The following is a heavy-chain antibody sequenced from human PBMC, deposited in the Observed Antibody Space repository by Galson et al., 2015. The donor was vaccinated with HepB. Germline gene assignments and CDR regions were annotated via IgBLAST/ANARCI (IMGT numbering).Heavy chain of an antibody. J-gene: IGHJ4*02. D-gene: IGHD5-12*01. V-gene: IGHV3-30-3*01. Sequence: SLRLSCAASGFTFSRYAMHWVRQAPGQGLEWVAVISYDGSDKYYADSVKGRFTISRDNSKNTPYLQMNSLRAEDTAVYYCARDAVIRGYSFYFDNWGQGTLVTVSS. CDR3: ARDAVIRGYSFYFDN. CDR2: ISYDGSDK. CDR1: GFTFSRYA.